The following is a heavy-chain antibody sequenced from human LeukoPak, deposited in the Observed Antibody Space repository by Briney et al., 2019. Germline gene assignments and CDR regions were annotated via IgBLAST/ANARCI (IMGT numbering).Heavy chain of an antibody. D-gene: IGHD5-12*01. J-gene: IGHJ4*02. CDR3: AINGGGDSGYGNFDY. CDR2: ISWNSDNI. CDR1: GFSFDDYA. V-gene: IGHV3-9*01. Sequence: GGSLRLSCAVSGFSFDDYAMHWVRQVPGKGLEWVSGISWNSDNIGYADSVKGRFTTSRDNAKNSLYLQMNSLRAEDTALYYCAINGGGDSGYGNFDYWGQGTLVTVSS.